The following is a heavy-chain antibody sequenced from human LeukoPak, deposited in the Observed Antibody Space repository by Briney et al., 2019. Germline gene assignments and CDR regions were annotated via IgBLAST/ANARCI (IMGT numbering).Heavy chain of an antibody. CDR3: ASAGYYYDSSGYAPL. J-gene: IGHJ4*02. V-gene: IGHV3-23*01. D-gene: IGHD3-22*01. Sequence: GGSLRLSCAASGFTFSSYAMSWVRQAPGKGLEWVSAISGSGGSTYYADSVKGRFTISRDNSKNTLYLQMNSLRAEDTAVYYCASAGYYYDSSGYAPLWGQGTLVTVSS. CDR2: ISGSGGST. CDR1: GFTFSSYA.